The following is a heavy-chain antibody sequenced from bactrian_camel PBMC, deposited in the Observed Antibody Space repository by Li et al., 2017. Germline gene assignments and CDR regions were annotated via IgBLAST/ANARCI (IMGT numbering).Heavy chain of an antibody. J-gene: IGHJ4*01. CDR3: AAGPWYTDEYKY. CDR2: LHRDGGNT. D-gene: IGHD6*01. CDR1: GFSFSNNL. Sequence: VQLVESGGGLVQPGKSLKLSCAASGFSFSNNLMHWVRQAPGKGLEWVSGLHRDGGNTYYADSVKGRFTISRDNAKNLLFLHPNSLGTEDTALYYCAAGPWYTDEYKYWGQGTQVTVS. V-gene: IGHV3S6*01.